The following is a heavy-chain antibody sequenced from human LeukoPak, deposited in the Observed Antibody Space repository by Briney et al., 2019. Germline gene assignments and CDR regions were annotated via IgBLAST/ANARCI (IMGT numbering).Heavy chain of an antibody. V-gene: IGHV4-59*08. CDR1: GDSLTSHF. CDR2: VFHSGTT. D-gene: IGHD3-10*01. Sequence: SETLSLTCNVSGDSLTSHFWSWIRQTPGKGLEWIGYVFHSGTTNYSPSLKSRVTISLDTSKKQFYLRLASVTAADTALYYCARRVATVRDAFDIWGRGTMVSVSS. CDR3: ARRVATVRDAFDI. J-gene: IGHJ3*02.